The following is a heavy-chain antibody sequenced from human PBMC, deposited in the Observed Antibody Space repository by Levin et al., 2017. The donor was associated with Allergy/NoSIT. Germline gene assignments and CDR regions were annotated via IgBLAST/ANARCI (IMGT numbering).Heavy chain of an antibody. CDR1: GFALSTSGVG. V-gene: IGHV2-5*02. J-gene: IGHJ4*02. CDR3: ARRRPGGYNVPFDY. D-gene: IGHD5-24*01. Sequence: ASGPTLVKPTQTLTLTCTFSGFALSTSGVGVGWIRQPPGKALEWLALIYWDDDKRYSPSLKSRLTITKDASKNQVVLTMTNMDPVDTATYYCARRRPGGYNVPFDYWGQGTLVTVSS. CDR2: IYWDDDK.